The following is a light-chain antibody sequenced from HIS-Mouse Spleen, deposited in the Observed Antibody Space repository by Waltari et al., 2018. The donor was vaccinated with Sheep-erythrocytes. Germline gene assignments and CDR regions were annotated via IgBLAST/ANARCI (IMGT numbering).Light chain of an antibody. CDR3: QQYYSYPPT. J-gene: IGKJ1*01. Sequence: AIRMTQSPSSFSASTRDRVTITCRASQGISSYLAWYQQKPGKDPKLLIYATSTLQSGVPSRFSGSGSGTDFTLTISCLQSEDFATYYCQQYYSYPPTFGQGTKVEIK. CDR2: ATS. CDR1: QGISSY. V-gene: IGKV1-8*01.